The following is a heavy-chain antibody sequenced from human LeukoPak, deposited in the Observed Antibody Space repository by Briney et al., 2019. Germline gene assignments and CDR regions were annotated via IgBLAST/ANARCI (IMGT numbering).Heavy chain of an antibody. CDR1: GFTFSSYA. D-gene: IGHD3-10*01. CDR2: ISGSGGST. V-gene: IGHV3-23*01. J-gene: IGHJ6*03. Sequence: GGSLRLSCAASGFTFSSYAMSWVRQAPGKGLEWVSAISGSGGSTYYADSVKGRFTISRDNSKNTLYLQMNSLRAEDTAVYYCSNGDGSGSYYYYYMDVWGKGTTVTVSS. CDR3: SNGDGSGSYYYYYMDV.